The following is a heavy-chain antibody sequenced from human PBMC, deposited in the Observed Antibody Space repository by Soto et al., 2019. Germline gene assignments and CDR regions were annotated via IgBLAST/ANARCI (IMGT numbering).Heavy chain of an antibody. D-gene: IGHD4-4*01. J-gene: IGHJ4*02. CDR1: GIIFVGFG. CDR3: ARDLSYTDYLDY. CDR2: IWHDGYNQ. V-gene: IGHV3-33*01. Sequence: PGGSLRLSCAAAGIIFVGFGMHWVRQAPGKGLEWVAIIWHDGYNQYYAGSVKGRFTITRDDSQNAVYLQMNSLRAEDTAVYFCARDLSYTDYLDYWGQGTLVTVSS.